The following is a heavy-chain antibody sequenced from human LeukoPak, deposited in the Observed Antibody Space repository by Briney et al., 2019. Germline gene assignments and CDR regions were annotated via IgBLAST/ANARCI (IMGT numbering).Heavy chain of an antibody. CDR1: GYTFTTYG. J-gene: IGHJ5*02. D-gene: IGHD1-26*01. Sequence: GASVKVSCKASGYTFTTYGISWVRRAPGLGLEWMGWISAYNGNTNYAQKFQGRVTMTTDTSTSTAYMELRSLRSDDTAVYYCAREGKVGATNPWFDPWGQGTLVTVSS. V-gene: IGHV1-18*01. CDR2: ISAYNGNT. CDR3: AREGKVGATNPWFDP.